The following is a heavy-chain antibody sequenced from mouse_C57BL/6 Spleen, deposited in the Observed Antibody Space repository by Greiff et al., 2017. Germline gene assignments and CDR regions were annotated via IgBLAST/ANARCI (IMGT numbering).Heavy chain of an antibody. CDR3: ARDLAMDY. J-gene: IGHJ4*01. Sequence: EVMLVESGGGLVKPGGSLKLSCAASGFTFSSYAMSWVRQTPDKRLEWVATISDGGSYTYYPDNVKGRFTISRDNAKNNLYLQMSPLKSEDTAMYYCARDLAMDYWGQGTSVTVSS. CDR2: ISDGGSYT. CDR1: GFTFSSYA. V-gene: IGHV5-4*01.